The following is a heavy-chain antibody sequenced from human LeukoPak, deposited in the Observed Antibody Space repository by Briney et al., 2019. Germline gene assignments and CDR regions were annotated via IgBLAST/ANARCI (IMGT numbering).Heavy chain of an antibody. CDR2: INPSGGST. CDR1: GYTFTSYY. Sequence: ASVKVSCEASGYTFTSYYMHWVRQAPGQRLEWMGIINPSGGSTSYAQKFQGRVTMTRDTSTRTVYMELSSLRSEDTAVYYCASVTAAGTVGDYWGQGTLVTVSS. D-gene: IGHD6-13*01. CDR3: ASVTAAGTVGDY. V-gene: IGHV1-46*01. J-gene: IGHJ4*02.